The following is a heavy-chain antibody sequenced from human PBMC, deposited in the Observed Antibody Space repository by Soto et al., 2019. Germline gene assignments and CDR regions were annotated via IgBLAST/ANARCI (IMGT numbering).Heavy chain of an antibody. CDR3: ARSITFGGVPL. CDR2: IYSGGST. D-gene: IGHD3-16*01. J-gene: IGHJ4*02. Sequence: EVQLVESGGGLVQPGGSLRLSCAASGFTVSSNYMSWVRQAPGKGLEWVSVIYSGGSTYYSDSVKGRFSISRDNSKNTRYLQMNSLRAEETAVYYWARSITFGGVPLWGQGTLVTVSS. V-gene: IGHV3-66*01. CDR1: GFTVSSNY.